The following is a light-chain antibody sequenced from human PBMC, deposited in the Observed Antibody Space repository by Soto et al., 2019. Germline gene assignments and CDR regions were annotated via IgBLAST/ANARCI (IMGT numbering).Light chain of an antibody. V-gene: IGKV1-5*01. CDR1: QSISSW. CDR2: DAS. CDR3: QQYNSYLCT. J-gene: IGKJ2*02. Sequence: DIQMTQSPSTLSASVGDRVTITCRASQSISSWLAWYQQKPGKAPKLLIYDASSLESGVPSRFSGSGSGTVFTRTISSLQPDDFATYYCQQYNSYLCTFGQGTKLEIK.